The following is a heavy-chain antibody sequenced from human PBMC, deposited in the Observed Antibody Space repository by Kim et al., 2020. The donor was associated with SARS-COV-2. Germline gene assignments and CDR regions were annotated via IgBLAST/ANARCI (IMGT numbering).Heavy chain of an antibody. D-gene: IGHD6-13*01. Sequence: GGSLRHSCVASGFPFSVYDMHWVRQAPGKGLEWVAIISSDGSRVQYADSVAGRFTISRDNAKNTLFLQVTFLSAEDTALYYCAKPSSSYYLWGQGTLVTV. V-gene: IGHV3-30*18. CDR3: AKPSSSYYL. CDR1: GFPFSVYD. CDR2: ISSDGSRV. J-gene: IGHJ4*02.